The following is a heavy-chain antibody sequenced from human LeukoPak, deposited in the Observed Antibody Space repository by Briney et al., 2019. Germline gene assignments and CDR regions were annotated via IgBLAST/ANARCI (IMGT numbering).Heavy chain of an antibody. CDR1: GFTFDDYG. V-gene: IGHV3-20*04. Sequence: GGSLRLSCAASGFTFDDYGMSWVRQAPGKGLEWVSGINWNGGSTGYADSVKGRFTISRDNSKNTLYLQMNSLRAEDTAVYYCAKVHCSSTSCYGDYFDYWGQGTLVTVSS. D-gene: IGHD2-2*01. CDR3: AKVHCSSTSCYGDYFDY. J-gene: IGHJ4*02. CDR2: INWNGGST.